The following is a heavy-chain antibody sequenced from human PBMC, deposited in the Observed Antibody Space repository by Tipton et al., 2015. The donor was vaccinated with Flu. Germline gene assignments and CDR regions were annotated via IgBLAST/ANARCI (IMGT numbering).Heavy chain of an antibody. CDR3: ARVGLLTVFGILIPNHFDP. CDR1: GATLSSTSYF. J-gene: IGHJ5*02. V-gene: IGHV4-39*07. D-gene: IGHD3-3*01. Sequence: TLSLTCTVSGATLSSTSYFWGWIRQPPGKGLEWIGTMYHTGGTYFNPSLRSRVSIAVDTSKNQLSLQLKTVTAADTAVYYCARVGLLTVFGILIPNHFDPWGQGTLVTVSS. CDR2: MYHTGGT.